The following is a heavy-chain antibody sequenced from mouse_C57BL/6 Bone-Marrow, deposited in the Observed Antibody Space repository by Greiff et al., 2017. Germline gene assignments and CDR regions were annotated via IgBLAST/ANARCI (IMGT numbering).Heavy chain of an antibody. CDR2: SRNKANDYTT. Sequence: EVMLVESGGGLVQSGRSLILSCATSGFTFSDFYMEWVRQAPGKGLEWIAASRNKANDYTTEYSAYVKGRFIVSRDTSQSILYLQMNALRAEDTAIYYCARKGNFYWYCDVWGTGTTVTVSS. V-gene: IGHV7-1*01. CDR1: GFTFSDFY. J-gene: IGHJ1*03. CDR3: ARKGNFYWYCDV.